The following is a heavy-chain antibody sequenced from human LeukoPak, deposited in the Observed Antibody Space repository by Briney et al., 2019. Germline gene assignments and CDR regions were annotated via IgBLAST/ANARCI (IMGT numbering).Heavy chain of an antibody. V-gene: IGHV4-39*07. J-gene: IGHJ6*03. CDR2: IYYSGST. Sequence: PSETLSLTCTVSGGSISSSSYYWGWIRQPPGKGLEWIGSIYYSGSTYYNPSLKSRVTISVDTSKNQFSLKLSSVTAADTAVYYCARDAEYSSSWYIGRYYYMDVWGKGTTVTVSS. D-gene: IGHD6-13*01. CDR3: ARDAEYSSSWYIGRYYYMDV. CDR1: GGSISSSSYY.